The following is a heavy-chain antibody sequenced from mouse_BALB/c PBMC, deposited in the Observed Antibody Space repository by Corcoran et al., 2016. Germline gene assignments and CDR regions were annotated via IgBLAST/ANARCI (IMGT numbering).Heavy chain of an antibody. CDR1: GFNIKDTY. V-gene: IGHV14-3*02. CDR3: ARGDYEDY. J-gene: IGHJ2*01. Sequence: EVQLQQSGAELVKPGASVKLSCTAYGFNIKDTYMHWVKQRPEQGLEWIGRIDPANGNTKYDPKFQGKATITADTSSNTAYLQLSSLTSEDTAVYYCARGDYEDYWGQGTTLTVSS. D-gene: IGHD2-4*01. CDR2: IDPANGNT.